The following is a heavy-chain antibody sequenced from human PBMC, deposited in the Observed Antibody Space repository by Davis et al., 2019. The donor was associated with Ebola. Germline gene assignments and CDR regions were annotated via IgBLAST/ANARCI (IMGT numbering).Heavy chain of an antibody. V-gene: IGHV3-21*01. CDR2: ISSSSSYT. CDR3: ADSGYYLNGMDV. Sequence: GGSLRLSCAASGFTFSSYSMNWVRQAPGKGLEWVSSISSSSSYTNYADSVKGRFTISRDNAKNSLYLQMNSLRAEDTAVYYCADSGYYLNGMDVWGQGTTVTVSS. D-gene: IGHD3-22*01. J-gene: IGHJ6*02. CDR1: GFTFSSYS.